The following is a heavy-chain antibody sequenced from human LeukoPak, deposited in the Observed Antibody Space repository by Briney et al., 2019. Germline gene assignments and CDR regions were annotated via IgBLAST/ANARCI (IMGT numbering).Heavy chain of an antibody. CDR3: ARGQSSSWYAYYYYGMDV. J-gene: IGHJ6*02. CDR1: GYTFTGYY. D-gene: IGHD6-13*01. CDR2: MNPNSGNT. V-gene: IGHV1-8*02. Sequence: GASVKVSCKASGYTFTGYYMHWVRQAPGQGLEWMGWMNPNSGNTGYAQKFQGRVTMTRNTSISTAYMELSSLRSEDTAVYYCARGQSSSWYAYYYYGMDVWGQGTTVTLSS.